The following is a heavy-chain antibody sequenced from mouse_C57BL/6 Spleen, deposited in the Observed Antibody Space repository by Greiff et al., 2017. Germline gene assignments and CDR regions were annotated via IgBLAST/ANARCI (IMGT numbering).Heavy chain of an antibody. CDR2: ISYDGSN. CDR1: GYSITSGYY. D-gene: IGHD1-3*01. CDR3: ASNSFAY. J-gene: IGHJ3*01. Sequence: DVQLQESGPGLVKPSQSLSLTCSVTGYSITSGYYWNWIRQFPGNKLEWMGYISYDGSNNYNPSLKNRISITRDTSKNQFFLKLNSVTTEDTATYYCASNSFAYWGQGTLVTVSA. V-gene: IGHV3-6*01.